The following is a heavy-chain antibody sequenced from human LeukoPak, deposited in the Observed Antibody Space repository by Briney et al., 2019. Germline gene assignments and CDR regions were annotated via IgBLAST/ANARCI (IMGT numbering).Heavy chain of an antibody. CDR1: GGSISSDSDY. CDR3: ARGRVSGTTLYFDY. D-gene: IGHD1-1*01. J-gene: IGHJ4*02. CDR2: IYSGST. Sequence: SQTLSLTCTVSGGSISSDSDYWSWIRQPAGKGLEWIGRIYSGSTDYNPSLRSRLTISVDTSKNQFSLKLSPVTAADTAAYYCARGRVSGTTLYFDYWGQGTLFTVSS. V-gene: IGHV4-61*02.